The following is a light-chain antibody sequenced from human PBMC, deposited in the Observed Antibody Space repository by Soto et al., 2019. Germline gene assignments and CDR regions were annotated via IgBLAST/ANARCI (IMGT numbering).Light chain of an antibody. CDR1: SSDIGTYNY. CDR3: CAYGGYSLL. CDR2: DVS. J-gene: IGLJ2*01. V-gene: IGLV2-11*01. Sequence: QSALTQPRSVSGSPGQSVTISCSGSSSDIGTYNYVSWYQQHPGKAPKVIIYDVSKWPSGVPDRFSGSKSGDTASLTISGLQAEDEADYYCCAYGGYSLLFGGGTQLTVL.